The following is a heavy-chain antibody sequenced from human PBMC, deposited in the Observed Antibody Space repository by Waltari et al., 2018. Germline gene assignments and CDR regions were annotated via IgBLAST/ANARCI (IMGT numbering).Heavy chain of an antibody. CDR2: IIPIFGTA. CDR1: GGTLSSYA. CDR3: ARDRGREGFDY. Sequence: QVQLVQSGAEVKKPGSSVKVSCKASGGTLSSYAISWVRQAPGQGLEWMGGIIPIFGTATYAQKFQGRVTITADKSTSTAYMELSSLRSEDTALYYCARDRGREGFDYWGQGTLVTVSS. D-gene: IGHD3-16*01. J-gene: IGHJ4*02. V-gene: IGHV1-69*14.